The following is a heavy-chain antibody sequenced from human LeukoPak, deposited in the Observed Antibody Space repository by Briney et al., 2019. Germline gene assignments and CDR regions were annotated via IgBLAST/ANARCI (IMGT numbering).Heavy chain of an antibody. CDR3: AKDTWIQLWLVL. V-gene: IGHV3-21*04. CDR1: GFTFSSYS. CDR2: ISSSSSYT. D-gene: IGHD5-18*01. J-gene: IGHJ5*02. Sequence: GGSLRLSCAASGFTFSSYSMNWVRQAPGKGLEWVSSISSSSSYTYYADSVKGRFTISRDNSKNTLYLQMNSLRAEDTAVYYCAKDTWIQLWLVLWGQGTLVTVSS.